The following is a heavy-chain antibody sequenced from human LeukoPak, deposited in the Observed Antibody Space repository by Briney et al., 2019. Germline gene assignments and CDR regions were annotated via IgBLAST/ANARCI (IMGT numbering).Heavy chain of an antibody. CDR3: ARVGSNQWLDY. V-gene: IGHV3-48*01. CDR1: GFTLSSYS. Sequence: PGGSLRLSCAASGFTLSSYSMNWVRQAPGKGLEWVSYISGGSSTIYNADSVKGRFTIPRDNAKNLLYLLMDTLRAEDTAVYYCARVGSNQWLDYWGQGTLVTVSS. D-gene: IGHD6-19*01. CDR2: ISGGSSTI. J-gene: IGHJ4*02.